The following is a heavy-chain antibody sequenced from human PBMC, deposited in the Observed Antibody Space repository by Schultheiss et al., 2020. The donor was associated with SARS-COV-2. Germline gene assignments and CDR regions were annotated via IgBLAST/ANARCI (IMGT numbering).Heavy chain of an antibody. J-gene: IGHJ4*02. CDR2: ISWNSGSI. D-gene: IGHD3-3*01. V-gene: IGHV3-23*01. CDR1: GFTFSSYA. Sequence: GGSLRLSCAASGFTFSSYAMSWVRQAPGKGLEWVSGISWNSGSIGYADSVKGRFTISRDNAKNTLYLQMNSLRAEDTAVYYCARGGDFWEGELQGTSDYWGQGTLVTVSS. CDR3: ARGGDFWEGELQGTSDY.